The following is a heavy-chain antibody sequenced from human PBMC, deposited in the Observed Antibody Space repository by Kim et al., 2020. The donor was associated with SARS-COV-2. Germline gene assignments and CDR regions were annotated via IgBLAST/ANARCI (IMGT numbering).Heavy chain of an antibody. J-gene: IGHJ6*02. V-gene: IGHV3-53*01. D-gene: IGHD6-13*01. Sequence: GGSLRLSCAASGFTVSSNYMSWVRQAPGKGLEWVSVIYSGGSTYYADSVKGRFTISRDNSKNKLYLQMNSLRAEDTDVYYCARARLVYFGQQLADYYYYGMDLGGQEPTVTVFS. CDR3: ARARLVYFGQQLADYYYYGMDL. CDR1: GFTVSSNY. CDR2: IYSGGST.